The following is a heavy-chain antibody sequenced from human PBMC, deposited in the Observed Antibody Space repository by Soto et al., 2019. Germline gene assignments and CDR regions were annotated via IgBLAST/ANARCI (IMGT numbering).Heavy chain of an antibody. CDR1: GFTFSTYG. CDR2: GGSGGST. J-gene: IGHJ6*03. V-gene: IGHV3-23*01. CDR3: VKFRGRAYHYYYMDV. D-gene: IGHD3-16*01. Sequence: DVQLLESGGGSVQRGWSLRLSCAASGFTFSTYGMTWVRQAPGKGLEWVSYGGSGGSTYYADSVKGRFTISRDNSKNTLYLQMNSLRAEDTAVYYCVKFRGRAYHYYYMDVWGNGTTVTVSS.